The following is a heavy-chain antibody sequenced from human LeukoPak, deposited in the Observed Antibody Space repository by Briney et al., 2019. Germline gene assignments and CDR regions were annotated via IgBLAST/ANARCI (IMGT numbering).Heavy chain of an antibody. CDR2: INWNGGST. CDR1: GFTFDDYG. V-gene: IGHV3-20*04. D-gene: IGHD3-22*01. Sequence: RPGGSLRLSCAASGFTFDDYGMSWVRQAPGKGLEWVSGINWNGGSTGYADSVKGRFTISRDNAKNSLYLQMNSLRAEDTALYYCARELSSGYPQDAFDIWGQGTMVTVSS. J-gene: IGHJ3*02. CDR3: ARELSSGYPQDAFDI.